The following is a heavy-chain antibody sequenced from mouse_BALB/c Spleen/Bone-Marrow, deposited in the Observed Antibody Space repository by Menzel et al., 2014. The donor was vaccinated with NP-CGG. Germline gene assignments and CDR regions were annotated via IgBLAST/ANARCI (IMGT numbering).Heavy chain of an antibody. V-gene: IGHV5-6-5*01. CDR2: INSGDSN. Sequence: EVKLVESGGGLVKPGGSLKLSCAASGFTFSSYAMSWVRQTSEKRLEWVASINSGDSNYYPDSVKGRFTISRDNARNILYLQMSSLRSEDTAMYYCARSTMITTGNYFDYWGQGTTLTVSS. CDR3: ARSTMITTGNYFDY. D-gene: IGHD2-4*01. J-gene: IGHJ2*01. CDR1: GFTFSSYA.